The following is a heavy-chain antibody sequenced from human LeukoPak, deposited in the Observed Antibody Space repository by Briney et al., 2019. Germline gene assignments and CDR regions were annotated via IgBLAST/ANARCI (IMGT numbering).Heavy chain of an antibody. Sequence: PSETLSLTCTVSGGSISDHYWSWIRQPPGKGLEWIGYIYSSGSTNYNPSLKSRVTISVDTSKNQFSLKLNSVTAADTAVYYCARLPGGYWGQGTLVTVSS. V-gene: IGHV4-59*11. CDR1: GGSISDHY. CDR3: ARLPGGY. CDR2: IYSSGST. D-gene: IGHD1-14*01. J-gene: IGHJ4*02.